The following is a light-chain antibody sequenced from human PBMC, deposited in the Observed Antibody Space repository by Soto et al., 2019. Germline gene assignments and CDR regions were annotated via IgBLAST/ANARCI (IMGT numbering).Light chain of an antibody. V-gene: IGLV2-14*01. J-gene: IGLJ2*01. CDR2: EVF. Sequence: QCPLPQPASVLGFPEQSITMSCSGISPDFGVSWYQHFPGKAPKLPIFEVFNRPSAVSTRFSGSKSGNMAFLTISGLQSEDEGLYHCSSYSSTTTLFGGGTKVTVL. CDR3: SSYSSTTTL. CDR1: SPDFG.